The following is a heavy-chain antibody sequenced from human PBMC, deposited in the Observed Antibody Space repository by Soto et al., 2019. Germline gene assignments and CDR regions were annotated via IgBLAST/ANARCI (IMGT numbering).Heavy chain of an antibody. CDR3: ARGPGLRGYSDGYVAFDT. Sequence: QVQLVQSGAEVKKPGSSVKVSCKASGGTFSSYAISWVRQAPGQGLEWMGGIIPTFGTANYAQKFQGRVTITADKSTSPAYMGLSSLGSEDTAVYYCARGPGLRGYSDGYVAFDTWGQGTMVTVSS. CDR1: GGTFSSYA. J-gene: IGHJ3*02. D-gene: IGHD5-18*01. CDR2: IIPTFGTA. V-gene: IGHV1-69*06.